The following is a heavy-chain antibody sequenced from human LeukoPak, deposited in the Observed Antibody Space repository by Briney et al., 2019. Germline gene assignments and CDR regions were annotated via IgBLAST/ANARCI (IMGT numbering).Heavy chain of an antibody. CDR1: GFTFSSYS. J-gene: IGHJ4*02. Sequence: PGGSLRLSCAASGFTFSSYSMNWVRQAPGKGLEWVASITSSSSFIYYADSVKGRFTISRDNAKNSLYLQMNSLRAEDTALYFCARDGYYSDSSGYYQTPYYFDFWGQGTLVPVSS. CDR3: ARDGYYSDSSGYYQTPYYFDF. V-gene: IGHV3-21*01. CDR2: ITSSSSFI. D-gene: IGHD3-22*01.